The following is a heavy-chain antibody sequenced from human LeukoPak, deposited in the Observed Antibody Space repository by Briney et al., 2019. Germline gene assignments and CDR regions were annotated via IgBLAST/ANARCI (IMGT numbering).Heavy chain of an antibody. D-gene: IGHD2-15*01. CDR2: ISSSSSYI. CDR1: GFTFSSYG. Sequence: PGGSLRLSCAASGFTFSSYGMHWVRQAPGKGLEWVSSISSSSSYIYYADSVKGRFTISRDNAKNSLYLQMNSLRAEDTAVYYCARVVAAGYYGMDVWGQGTTVTVSS. V-gene: IGHV3-21*01. CDR3: ARVVAAGYYGMDV. J-gene: IGHJ6*02.